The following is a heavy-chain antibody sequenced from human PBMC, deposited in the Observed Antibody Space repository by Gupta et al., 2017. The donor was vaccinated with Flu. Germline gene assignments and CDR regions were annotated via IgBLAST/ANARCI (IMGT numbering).Heavy chain of an antibody. J-gene: IGHJ4*02. Sequence: EVQLVQSAGGLVRPGGSLSLSCANSGFTSSGYTMVWVRQSPGKGLEWVSSINSGGIHIYYSDSLRGRITVSRDNARGSLFLQLESLRAEDTAVYYCARDRGQFSDVRGISHWGQGTLVTVS. CDR2: INSGGIHI. V-gene: IGHV3-21*02. CDR1: GFTSSGYT. CDR3: ARDRGQFSDVRGISH. D-gene: IGHD6-13*01.